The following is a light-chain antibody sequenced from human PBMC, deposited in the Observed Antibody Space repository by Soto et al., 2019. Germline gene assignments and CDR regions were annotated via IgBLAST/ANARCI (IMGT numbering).Light chain of an antibody. CDR3: QQYNKWPRT. CDR2: GAS. CDR1: QSVNIH. V-gene: IGKV3D-15*01. Sequence: EIVMTQSPATLSVSPGERATLSCRASQSVNIHLAWYQQKPGQAPRLLIYGASARATGIPAKFSGSGSGTEFTLTISSLQSEDFAVYYCQQYNKWPRTFGQGTGGYQ. J-gene: IGKJ1*01.